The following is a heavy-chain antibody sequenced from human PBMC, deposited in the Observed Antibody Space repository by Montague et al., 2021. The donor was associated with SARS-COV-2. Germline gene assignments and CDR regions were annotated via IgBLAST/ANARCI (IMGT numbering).Heavy chain of an antibody. Sequence: SETLSLTCIVSGGSINSSYWSWIRQPPGKGLEWIGYIYHSGTTHYSPSLKSRVAISLDTSKNQFSLTLNSVTAADTAVYYCARPSMVSRNYYYYGIDVWGQGPRSPSP. CDR2: IYHSGTT. CDR1: GGSINSSY. D-gene: IGHD2-21*01. CDR3: ARPSMVSRNYYYYGIDV. J-gene: IGHJ6*02. V-gene: IGHV4-59*01.